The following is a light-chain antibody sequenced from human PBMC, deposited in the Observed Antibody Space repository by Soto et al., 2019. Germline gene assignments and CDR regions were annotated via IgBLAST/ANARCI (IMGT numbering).Light chain of an antibody. V-gene: IGLV2-23*01. CDR2: EGS. Sequence: QSVLTQPASVSGSPGQSITISCTGTSSDVGSYNLVSWYQQHPGKAPKLMIYEGSRRPSGVSNRFSGSKSGNTASLTISGLQAEDEADYYCCSYAGIRVFCGGTKLTVL. CDR1: SSDVGSYNL. CDR3: CSYAGIRV. J-gene: IGLJ2*01.